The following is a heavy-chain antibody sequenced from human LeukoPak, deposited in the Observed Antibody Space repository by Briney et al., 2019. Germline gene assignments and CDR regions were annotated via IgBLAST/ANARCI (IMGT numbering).Heavy chain of an antibody. Sequence: GASVKVSCKASGYTFTSYAMNWVRQAPGQGLEWMGWINTKTGNPTYAQGFTGRFVFSLDTSVSTAYLQISSLKAEDTAVYCCARAYCSGGGCYHLDFWGQGTLVTVSS. V-gene: IGHV7-4-1*02. CDR3: ARAYCSGGGCYHLDF. D-gene: IGHD2-15*01. J-gene: IGHJ4*02. CDR1: GYTFTSYA. CDR2: INTKTGNP.